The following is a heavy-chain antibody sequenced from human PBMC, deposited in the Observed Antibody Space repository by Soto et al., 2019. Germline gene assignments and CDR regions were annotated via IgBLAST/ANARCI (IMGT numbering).Heavy chain of an antibody. V-gene: IGHV3-23*01. J-gene: IGHJ4*02. CDR2: VSGGGPNT. CDR3: AKSNLYCSGSSGYVFDY. D-gene: IGHD2-2*01. Sequence: EVQVLQSGGGLLQPGESLRLSCAASGFTFNNYAMSWVRQAPGKGLEWVSTVSGGGPNTYYADSVKGRFTVFRDNSKNTVYLQMSSLRAEDTAIYYCAKSNLYCSGSSGYVFDYWGQGTLVTVSS. CDR1: GFTFNNYA.